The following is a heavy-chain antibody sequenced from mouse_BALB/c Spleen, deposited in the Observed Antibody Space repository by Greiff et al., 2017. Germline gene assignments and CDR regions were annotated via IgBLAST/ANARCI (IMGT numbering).Heavy chain of an antibody. D-gene: IGHD1-2*01. J-gene: IGHJ3*01. CDR1: GYSITSGYS. V-gene: IGHV3-1*02. CDR2: IHYSGST. CDR3: ANYYGSPAWLAY. Sequence: EVKLMESGPDLVKPSQSLSLTCTVTGYSITSGYSWHWIRQFPGNKLEWMGYIHYSGSTNYNPSLKSRISITRDTSKNQFFLQLNSVTTEDTATYYCANYYGSPAWLAYWGQETLVTVSA.